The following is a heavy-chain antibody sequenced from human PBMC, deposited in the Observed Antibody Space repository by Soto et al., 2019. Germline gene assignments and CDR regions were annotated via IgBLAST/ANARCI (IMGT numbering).Heavy chain of an antibody. V-gene: IGHV1-69*02. J-gene: IGHJ4*02. CDR2: IIPILGIA. D-gene: IGHD1-1*01. CDR3: ARNEHVFDY. Sequence: GASVKVSCKASGGTFSSYTISWVRQAPGQGLEWMGRIIPILGIANYAQKLQGRVTMTTDKSTSTAYMELRSLRSEDTAVYYCARNEHVFDYWGQGTLVTVSS. CDR1: GGTFSSYT.